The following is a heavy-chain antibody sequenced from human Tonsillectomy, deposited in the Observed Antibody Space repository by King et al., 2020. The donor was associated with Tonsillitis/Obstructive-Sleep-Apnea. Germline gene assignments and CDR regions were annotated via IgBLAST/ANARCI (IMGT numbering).Heavy chain of an antibody. CDR3: ARGDLLTGYYASTDFDY. D-gene: IGHD3-9*01. V-gene: IGHV4-34*01. J-gene: IGHJ4*02. Sequence: VQLQQWGAGLLKPSETLSLTCAVYGGSFSAYYWSWIRQPPGRGLEWIGEINHSGSTKYNPSLKSRVKISLDTSKNQFSLKLSSVTAADTAVYYCARGDLLTGYYASTDFDYWGQGTLVTVSS. CDR2: INHSGST. CDR1: GGSFSAYY.